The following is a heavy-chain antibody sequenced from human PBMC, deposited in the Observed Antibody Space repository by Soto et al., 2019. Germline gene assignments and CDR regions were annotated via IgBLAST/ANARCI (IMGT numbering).Heavy chain of an antibody. Sequence: SETLSLTCVVTRGSVSSGGYSWTWIRQPPGKALEGIGFVFDTESTYYNPSLKSRVTISVEKSKNQFSLRLTSMTAADTAVYFCARERRYCSGGTCFDGLAVWGQGTTVTVSS. CDR1: RGSVSSGGYS. D-gene: IGHD2-15*01. CDR3: ARERRYCSGGTCFDGLAV. J-gene: IGHJ6*02. V-gene: IGHV4-30-2*01. CDR2: VFDTEST.